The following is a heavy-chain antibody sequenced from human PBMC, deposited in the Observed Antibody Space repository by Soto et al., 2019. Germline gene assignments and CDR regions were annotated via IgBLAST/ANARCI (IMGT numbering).Heavy chain of an antibody. Sequence: GESLKISCKGSGYSFTSYWIGWVRQMPGKGLEWMGIIYPGDSDTRYSPSFQGQVTISADKSISTAYLQWSSLKASDTAMYYCARQELKGGDGYNSFDYWGQGTLVTVSS. V-gene: IGHV5-51*01. CDR3: ARQELKGGDGYNSFDY. CDR2: IYPGDSDT. D-gene: IGHD5-12*01. CDR1: GYSFTSYW. J-gene: IGHJ4*02.